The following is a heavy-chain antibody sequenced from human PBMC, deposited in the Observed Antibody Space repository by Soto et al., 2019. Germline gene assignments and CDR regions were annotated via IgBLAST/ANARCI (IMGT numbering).Heavy chain of an antibody. V-gene: IGHV3-33*01. Sequence: PVGSLRLSCAASGFTFSSYGMHWVRQAPGKGLEWVAVIWYDGSNKYYADSVKGRFTISRDNSKNTLYLQMNSLRAEDTAVYYCARDVDVLVSANYFDYWGQGTLVTVSS. J-gene: IGHJ4*02. CDR1: GFTFSSYG. D-gene: IGHD2-2*01. CDR3: ARDVDVLVSANYFDY. CDR2: IWYDGSNK.